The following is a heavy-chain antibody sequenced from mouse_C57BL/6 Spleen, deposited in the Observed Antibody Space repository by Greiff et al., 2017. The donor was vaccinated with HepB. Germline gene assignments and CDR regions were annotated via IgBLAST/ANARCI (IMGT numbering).Heavy chain of an antibody. V-gene: IGHV1-52*01. CDR1: GYTFTSYW. CDR3: ADYGSSYGYFDV. J-gene: IGHJ1*03. D-gene: IGHD1-1*01. Sequence: VQLQQPGAELVRPGSSVKLSCKASGYTFTSYWMHWVKQRPIQGLEWIGNIDPSDSETHYNQKFKDKATLTVDKSSSTAYMQLSSLTSEDSAVYYCADYGSSYGYFDVWGTGTTVTVSS. CDR2: IDPSDSET.